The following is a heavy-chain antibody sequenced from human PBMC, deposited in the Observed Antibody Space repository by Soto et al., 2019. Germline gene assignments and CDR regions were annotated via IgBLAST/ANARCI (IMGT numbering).Heavy chain of an antibody. CDR1: DDSISSSNYY. Sequence: QLQLQESGPGLVKPSETLSLTCSVSDDSISSSNYYWGWIRQPPGQGLEWIGSIYYSGSTYYNPSLTSRVSKSLDIYKNRFSLQLTSLTAADTAVYYCASYELSTAYFPQFLFDYWGQGTLVTVSA. J-gene: IGHJ4*02. CDR3: ASYELSTAYFPQFLFDY. V-gene: IGHV4-39*01. CDR2: IYYSGST. D-gene: IGHD3-9*01.